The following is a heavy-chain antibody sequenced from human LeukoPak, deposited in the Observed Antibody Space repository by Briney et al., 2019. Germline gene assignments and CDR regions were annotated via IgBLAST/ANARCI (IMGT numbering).Heavy chain of an antibody. CDR3: AKDLTRIVVAPAATPDG. CDR1: GFIFSSYA. V-gene: IGHV3-23*01. CDR2: ISGSGGST. D-gene: IGHD2-2*01. J-gene: IGHJ4*02. Sequence: GGSLRLSCAASGFIFSSYAMSWVRQAPGKGLEWVSAISGSGGSTYYADSVKGRFTISRDNSKNTLYLQMNSLRAEDTAVYYCAKDLTRIVVAPAATPDGWGQGTLVTVSS.